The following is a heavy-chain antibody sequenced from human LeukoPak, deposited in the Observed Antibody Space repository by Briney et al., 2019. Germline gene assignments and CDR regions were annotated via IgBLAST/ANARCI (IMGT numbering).Heavy chain of an antibody. CDR1: GGSISSYY. CDR2: IYYSGST. CDR3: ARGVLGDFWSGYYTGYDY. J-gene: IGHJ4*02. D-gene: IGHD3-3*01. Sequence: SETLSLTCTVSGGSISSYYWSWIRQPPGKGLEWIGYIYYSGSTNYNPSLKSRVTISVDTSKNQFSLKLSSVTAADTAAYYCARGVLGDFWSGYYTGYDYWGQGTLVTVSS. V-gene: IGHV4-59*01.